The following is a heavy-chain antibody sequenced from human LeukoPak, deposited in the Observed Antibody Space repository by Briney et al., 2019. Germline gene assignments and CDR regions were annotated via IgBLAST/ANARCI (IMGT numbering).Heavy chain of an antibody. D-gene: IGHD3-3*01. Sequence: PSETLSLTCAVYGGSFSGYYWSWIRQPPGKGLEWIGEINHSGSTNYNPSLKSRVTISVDTSKNQFSLKLSSVTAADTAVYYCARAGVYDFWSGYRYYMDVWGKGTTVTVSS. V-gene: IGHV4-34*01. CDR1: GGSFSGYY. CDR3: ARAGVYDFWSGYRYYMDV. CDR2: INHSGST. J-gene: IGHJ6*03.